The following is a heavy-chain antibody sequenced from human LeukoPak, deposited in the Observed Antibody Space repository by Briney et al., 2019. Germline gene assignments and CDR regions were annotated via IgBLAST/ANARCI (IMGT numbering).Heavy chain of an antibody. Sequence: ASVKVSCKASGYTFTYYYTHWVRQAPGQGFEWMGAINPGGGSTSYAQKFQGRFTVTSDMSTTAVYMELSSLRSEDTAVYYCARTVGSGWYSFDYWGQGTLVTVSS. CDR1: GYTFTYYY. V-gene: IGHV1-46*01. J-gene: IGHJ4*02. D-gene: IGHD6-19*01. CDR2: INPGGGST. CDR3: ARTVGSGWYSFDY.